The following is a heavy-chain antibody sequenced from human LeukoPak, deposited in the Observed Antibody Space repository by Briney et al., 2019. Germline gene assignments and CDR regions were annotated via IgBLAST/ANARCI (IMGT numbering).Heavy chain of an antibody. Sequence: GGSLKLFCAASGFTFSKSGMHWVRQAPGKGLEWLALIWYDGHNKYYADSVKGRFSISRDNSKNTLFLEMNDLRAEDTALYYCAREWGLRAVAGALGYWGQGTPVTVSS. J-gene: IGHJ4*02. CDR2: IWYDGHNK. V-gene: IGHV3-33*01. CDR3: AREWGLRAVAGALGY. CDR1: GFTFSKSG. D-gene: IGHD6-19*01.